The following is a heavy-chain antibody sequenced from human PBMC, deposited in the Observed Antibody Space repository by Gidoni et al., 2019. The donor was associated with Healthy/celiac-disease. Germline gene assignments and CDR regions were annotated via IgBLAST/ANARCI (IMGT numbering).Heavy chain of an antibody. Sequence: EVQLLESGGGLVQPGGSLRLSCAASGFTFSSYAMRWVRQAPGKGLEWVSAISGSRGSTYYADSVKGRFTISRDNSKNTLYLQMNSLRAEDTAVYYCAKDTYGDYRNCWGQGTLVTVSS. CDR2: ISGSRGST. CDR1: GFTFSSYA. CDR3: AKDTYGDYRNC. V-gene: IGHV3-23*01. D-gene: IGHD4-17*01. J-gene: IGHJ4*02.